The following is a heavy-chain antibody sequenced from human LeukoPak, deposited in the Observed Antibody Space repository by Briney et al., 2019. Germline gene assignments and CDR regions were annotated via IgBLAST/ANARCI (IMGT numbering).Heavy chain of an antibody. CDR1: GFSFSSSA. V-gene: IGHV3-21*01. J-gene: IGHJ4*02. Sequence: GGSLRLSCAASGFSFSSSAINWVRQAPGKGLEWVSSISSSSSYIYYADSVKGRFTISRDNAKNSLYLQMNSLRAEDTAVYYCAGEYQLPRMYYFDYWGQGTLVTVSS. CDR3: AGEYQLPRMYYFDY. D-gene: IGHD2-2*01. CDR2: ISSSSSYI.